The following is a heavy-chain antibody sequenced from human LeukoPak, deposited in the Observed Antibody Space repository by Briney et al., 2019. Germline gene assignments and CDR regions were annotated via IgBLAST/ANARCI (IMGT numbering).Heavy chain of an antibody. Sequence: GGSLRLSCAASGFTFSSYAMHWVRQAPGKGLEWVAVISYDGSNKYYADSVKGRFTISRDNSKNTLYLQMNSPRAEDTAVYYCARDMGYWGQGTLVTVSS. CDR1: GFTFSSYA. J-gene: IGHJ4*02. CDR2: ISYDGSNK. CDR3: ARDMGY. V-gene: IGHV3-30*04.